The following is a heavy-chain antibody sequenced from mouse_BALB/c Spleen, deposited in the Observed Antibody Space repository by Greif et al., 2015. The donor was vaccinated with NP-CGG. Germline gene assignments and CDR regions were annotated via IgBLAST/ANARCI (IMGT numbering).Heavy chain of an antibody. D-gene: IGHD4-1*01. J-gene: IGHJ1*01. Sequence: VKLVESGPGLVAPSQSLSITCTVSGFSLTSYGVHWVRQPPGKGLEWLGVIWAGGSTNYNSALMSRLSISKDNSKSXVFLKMNSLQTDDTARYYCARGGGTWYFDVWGAGTTVTVSS. CDR3: ARGGGTWYFDV. V-gene: IGHV2-9*02. CDR1: GFSLTSYG. CDR2: IWAGGST.